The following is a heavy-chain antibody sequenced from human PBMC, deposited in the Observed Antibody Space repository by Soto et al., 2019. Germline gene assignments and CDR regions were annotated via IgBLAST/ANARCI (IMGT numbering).Heavy chain of an antibody. CDR1: GGSISSSNW. CDR3: AASADCSSTSCYRGWFDP. V-gene: IGHV4-4*02. J-gene: IGHJ5*02. CDR2: IYHSGST. Sequence: QVQLQESGPGLVKPSGTLSLTCAVSGGSISSSNWWRWVRQPPGKGLEWIGEIYHSGSTNYNPSLKSRVTISVDKSKNQFSLKLSSVTAADTAVYYCAASADCSSTSCYRGWFDPWGQGTLVTVSS. D-gene: IGHD2-2*01.